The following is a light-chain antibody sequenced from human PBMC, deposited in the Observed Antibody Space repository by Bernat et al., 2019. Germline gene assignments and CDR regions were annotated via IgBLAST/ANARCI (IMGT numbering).Light chain of an antibody. Sequence: DIVVTQSPLPLPVIPGEPASISCRPSQSLPYSNGSNYLDWYLQKSGQSPQLVIYLGSNRASGVLDRFSGSGTGTDFTLKISRWEAKDVGVYYCMEALQTWTFCQGTKVEIE. CDR1: QSLPYSNGSNY. J-gene: IGKJ1*01. CDR3: MEALQTWT. V-gene: IGKV2-28*01. CDR2: LGS.